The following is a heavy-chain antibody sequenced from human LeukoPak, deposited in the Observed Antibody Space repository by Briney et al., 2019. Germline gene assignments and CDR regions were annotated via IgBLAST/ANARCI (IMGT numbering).Heavy chain of an antibody. Sequence: SETLSLTCAVYGGSFSGYYWSWIRQPPGKGLEWIGEINHSGSTNYNPSLKSRVTISVDTSKNQFSLKLSSVTAVATAVYYCARGPKGELSSGWYYFDYWGQGTLVTVSS. CDR3: ARGPKGELSSGWYYFDY. D-gene: IGHD6-19*01. CDR1: GGSFSGYY. V-gene: IGHV4-34*01. J-gene: IGHJ4*02. CDR2: INHSGST.